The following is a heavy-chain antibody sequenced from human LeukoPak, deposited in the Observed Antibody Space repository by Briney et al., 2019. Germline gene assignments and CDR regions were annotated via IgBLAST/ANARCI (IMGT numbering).Heavy chain of an antibody. CDR2: ISPDGITT. J-gene: IGHJ5*02. CDR3: VRDGHYHNSAFDP. D-gene: IGHD3-22*01. CDR1: GFTFRTYW. Sequence: PGGSLRLSCAASGFTFRTYWMHWVRQAPGKGLVWGSRISPDGITTTYADSAKGRFTISRDNAKNTLYLQMNSLRVEGTAVYYCVRDGHYHNSAFDPWGQGTLVTVSS. V-gene: IGHV3-74*01.